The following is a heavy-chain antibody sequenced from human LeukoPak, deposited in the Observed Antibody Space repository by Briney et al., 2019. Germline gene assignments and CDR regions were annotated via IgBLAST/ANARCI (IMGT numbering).Heavy chain of an antibody. CDR3: ARDPSYGDYALDY. Sequence: GASVKVSCKASGYTFTSYAMHWVRQAPGQRLEWMGWINAGNGNTKYSQEFQGRVTITRDTSASTAYMELSSLRSEDMAVYYCARDPSYGDYALDYWGQGTLVTVSS. CDR1: GYTFTSYA. D-gene: IGHD4-17*01. V-gene: IGHV1-3*03. J-gene: IGHJ4*02. CDR2: INAGNGNT.